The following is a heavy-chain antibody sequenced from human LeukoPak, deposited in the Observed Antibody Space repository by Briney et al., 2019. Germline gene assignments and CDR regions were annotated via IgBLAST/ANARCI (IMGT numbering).Heavy chain of an antibody. CDR3: ARGRGNYDYVWGSYRLRTSDAFDI. J-gene: IGHJ3*02. Sequence: SETLSLTCTVSGGSISSYYWSWIRQPPGKGLEWIGYIYYSGSTNYNPSLKSRVTISVDTSKNQFSLKLSSVTAADTAVYYCARGRGNYDYVWGSYRLRTSDAFDIWGQGTMVTVSS. CDR2: IYYSGST. V-gene: IGHV4-59*12. CDR1: GGSISSYY. D-gene: IGHD3-16*02.